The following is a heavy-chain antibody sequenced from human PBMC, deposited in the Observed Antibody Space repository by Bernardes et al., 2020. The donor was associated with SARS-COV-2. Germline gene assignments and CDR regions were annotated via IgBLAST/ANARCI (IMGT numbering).Heavy chain of an antibody. Sequence: SEPLSLTCTVSGGSISSGGYYWSWLLQHPGKGLEWIGYIYYSGSMYYNPSLKSRVIISIDTSKNQFSLKMRDVTAADTAVYYCARADSSGWDFDYWGQGTLVTVSS. V-gene: IGHV4-31*03. CDR3: ARADSSGWDFDY. D-gene: IGHD6-19*01. J-gene: IGHJ4*02. CDR2: IYYSGSM. CDR1: GGSISSGGYY.